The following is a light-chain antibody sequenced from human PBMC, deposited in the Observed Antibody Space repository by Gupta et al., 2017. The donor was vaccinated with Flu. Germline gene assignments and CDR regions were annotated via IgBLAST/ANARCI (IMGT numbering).Light chain of an antibody. CDR3: MQALLAPRT. J-gene: IGKJ2*01. Sequence: PRSLPVTPGEPASISCRSSQSLVHSNGYNYLDWYLQKPGQSPQLLIYLGSTRASGVPDRFSGSGSGTDFTLKISRVEAEDVGVYYCMQALLAPRTFGQGTKVEI. CDR1: QSLVHSNGYNY. CDR2: LGS. V-gene: IGKV2-28*01.